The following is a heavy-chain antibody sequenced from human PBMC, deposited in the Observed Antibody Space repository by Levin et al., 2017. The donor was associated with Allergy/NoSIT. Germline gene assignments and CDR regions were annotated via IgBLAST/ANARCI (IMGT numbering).Heavy chain of an antibody. CDR2: ISGSGGGT. CDR1: GFTFSKYA. D-gene: IGHD6-19*01. Sequence: GALLLSCAASGFTFSKYAMSWARQAPGPFLSWVSAISGSGGGTYYADSVKGRFTISRDNSKNTLYLQMNSLRAEDTAVYYCAISSGWYRPTGAFDYWGQGTLVTVSS. J-gene: IGHJ4*02. V-gene: IGHV3-23*01. CDR3: AISSGWYRPTGAFDY.